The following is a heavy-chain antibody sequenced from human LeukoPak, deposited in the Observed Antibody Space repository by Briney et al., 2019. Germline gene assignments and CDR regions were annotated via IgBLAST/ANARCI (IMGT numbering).Heavy chain of an antibody. V-gene: IGHV3-7*03. Sequence: GGSLRLSCAASGVTFTSYWMSWGRQAPGKGLEGVANIKQDGSEKYYVDSVKGRFTISRDNAEKSLYLQMNSLRAEDTAVYYCATIVVVSSSLEDYWGQGTLVTVSS. CDR2: IKQDGSEK. J-gene: IGHJ4*02. D-gene: IGHD3-22*01. CDR3: ATIVVVSSSLEDY. CDR1: GVTFTSYW.